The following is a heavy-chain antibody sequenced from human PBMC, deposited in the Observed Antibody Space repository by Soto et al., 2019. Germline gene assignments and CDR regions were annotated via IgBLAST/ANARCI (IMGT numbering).Heavy chain of an antibody. Sequence: GGSLRLSCAASGFTFSSYAMHWVRQAPGKGLEWVAVISYDGSNKYYADSVKGRFTISRDNSKNTLYLQMNSLRAEDTAVYYCARDHDPWWYPLLAEAFDIWGQGTMVTVSS. CDR2: ISYDGSNK. V-gene: IGHV3-30-3*01. J-gene: IGHJ3*02. CDR1: GFTFSSYA. CDR3: ARDHDPWWYPLLAEAFDI. D-gene: IGHD2-15*01.